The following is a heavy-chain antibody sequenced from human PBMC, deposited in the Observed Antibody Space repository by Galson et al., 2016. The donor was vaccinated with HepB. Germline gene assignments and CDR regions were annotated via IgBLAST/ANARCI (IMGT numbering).Heavy chain of an antibody. CDR2: IPYDGSDK. CDR3: AKDSMAVAATFPEYYYYYGMDV. V-gene: IGHV3-30*18. Sequence: SLRLSCAASGFTFSSYGMHWVRQAPGKGLEWVALIPYDGSDKYSADSVKGRFTISRDNSKHTLYLQMNSLRAEDTAVYYCAKDSMAVAATFPEYYYYYGMDVWGQGTTVTVSS. D-gene: IGHD5-12*01. J-gene: IGHJ6*02. CDR1: GFTFSSYG.